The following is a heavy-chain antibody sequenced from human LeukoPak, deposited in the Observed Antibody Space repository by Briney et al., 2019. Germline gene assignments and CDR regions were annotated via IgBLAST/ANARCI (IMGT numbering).Heavy chain of an antibody. CDR3: ARDSLGITAVGNF. D-gene: IGHD6-13*01. Sequence: SETLSLTCTVSGGSFSSYYCSWVRQPAGKGLEWIGRIYGRGGTNYNPSLKSRVTMSLDTSKNQFSLKLTSVTAADTAVYYCARDSLGITAVGNFWGQGMLVTVSS. V-gene: IGHV4-4*07. CDR1: GGSFSSYY. J-gene: IGHJ4*02. CDR2: IYGRGGT.